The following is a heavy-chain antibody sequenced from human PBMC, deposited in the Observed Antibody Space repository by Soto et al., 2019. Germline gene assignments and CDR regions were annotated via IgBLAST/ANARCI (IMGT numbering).Heavy chain of an antibody. CDR2: INPNSGGT. CDR3: ARGSYDSSGALNWFDS. CDR1: GYTFTGYY. J-gene: IGHJ5*01. V-gene: IGHV1-2*02. Sequence: ASVKVSCKASGYTFTGYYMHWVRQAPGQGLEWMGWINPNSGGTNYAQKFQGRVTMTRDTSISTAYMELSRLRSDDTAVYYCARGSYDSSGALNWFDSWGQGTLVTVSS. D-gene: IGHD3-22*01.